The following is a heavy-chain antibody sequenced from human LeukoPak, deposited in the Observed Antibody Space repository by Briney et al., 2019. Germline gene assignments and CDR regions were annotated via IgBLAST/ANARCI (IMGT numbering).Heavy chain of an antibody. CDR2: IYYSGST. CDR1: GGSISSYY. D-gene: IGHD3-22*01. Sequence: PSETLSLTCTVSGGSISSYYWSWIRQPPGKGLEWIGYIYYSGSTNCNPFLKSRVTISVDTSKNQFSLKLSSVTAADTAVYYCARLDSSGYYFIDYWGQGTLVTVSS. J-gene: IGHJ4*02. V-gene: IGHV4-59*01. CDR3: ARLDSSGYYFIDY.